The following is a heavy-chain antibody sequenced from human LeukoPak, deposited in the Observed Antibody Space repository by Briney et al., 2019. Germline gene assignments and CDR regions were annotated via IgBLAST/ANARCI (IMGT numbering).Heavy chain of an antibody. D-gene: IGHD5-24*01. CDR3: ARDRHWEVQLDH. CDR2: IIPILGIA. J-gene: IGHJ4*02. V-gene: IGHV1-69*04. Sequence: ASVKVSCKASGGTFSSYAISWVRQAPGQGLEWMGRIIPILGIANYAQKFQGRVTITADKSTSTAYMELSSLRSEDTAVYYCARDRHWEVQLDHWGQGTLVTVSS. CDR1: GGTFSSYA.